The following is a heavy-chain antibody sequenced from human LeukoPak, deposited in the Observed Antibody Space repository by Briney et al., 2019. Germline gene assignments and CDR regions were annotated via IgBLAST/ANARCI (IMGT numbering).Heavy chain of an antibody. CDR1: GFTFSSYA. CDR2: ISYDGSNK. D-gene: IGHD4-23*01. J-gene: IGHJ4*02. V-gene: IGHV3-30-3*01. CDR3: ATTVVTRFDY. Sequence: GGSLRLSCAASGFTFSSYAMHWVRQAPGKGLEWVAVISYDGSNKYYADSVKGRFTISRDNSKNTLYLQMNSLRAEDTAVYYCATTVVTRFDYWGQGTLVTVSS.